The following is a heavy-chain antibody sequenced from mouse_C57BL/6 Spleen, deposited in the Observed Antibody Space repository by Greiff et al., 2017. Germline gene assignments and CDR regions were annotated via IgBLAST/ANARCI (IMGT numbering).Heavy chain of an antibody. J-gene: IGHJ1*03. D-gene: IGHD1-1*01. CDR1: GFTFSSYA. CDR3: ARDSYGSSLYWYFDV. V-gene: IGHV5-4*01. CDR2: ISDGGSYT. Sequence: DVMLVESGGGLVKPGGSLKLSCAASGFTFSSYAMSWVRQTPEKRLEWVATISDGGSYTYYPANVKGRFTISRDNAKNNLYLQMSHLKSEDTAMYYCARDSYGSSLYWYFDVWGTGTTVTVSS.